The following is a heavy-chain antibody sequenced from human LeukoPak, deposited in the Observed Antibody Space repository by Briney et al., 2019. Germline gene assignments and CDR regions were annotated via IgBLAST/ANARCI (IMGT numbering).Heavy chain of an antibody. D-gene: IGHD2-15*01. CDR1: GGSISSSSYY. Sequence: SETLSLTCTVSGGSISSSSYYWGWIRQPPGKGLEWIGSIYYSGSTYYNPSLKSRITISGDTSKNQLSPRLSSVTAADTAVYYCARSIVVVGSAFDIWGQGTMVTVSS. J-gene: IGHJ3*02. CDR2: IYYSGST. V-gene: IGHV4-39*07. CDR3: ARSIVVVGSAFDI.